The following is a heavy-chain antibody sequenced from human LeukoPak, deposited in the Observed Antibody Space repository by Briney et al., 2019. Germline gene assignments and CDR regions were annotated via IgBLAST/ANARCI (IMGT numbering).Heavy chain of an antibody. CDR2: IYYSGST. J-gene: IGHJ3*02. CDR3: ARDRQQWVGGSAFDI. Sequence: SQTLSLTCTVSGGSISSGGYYWSWIRQHPGKGLEWIGYIYYSGSTNYNPSLKSRVTISVDTSNNQFSLKLSSVTAADTAVYYCARDRQQWVGGSAFDIWGQGTMVTVSS. D-gene: IGHD3-16*01. V-gene: IGHV4-61*08. CDR1: GGSISSGGYY.